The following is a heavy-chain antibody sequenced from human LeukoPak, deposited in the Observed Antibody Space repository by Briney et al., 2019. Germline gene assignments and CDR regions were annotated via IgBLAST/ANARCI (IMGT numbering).Heavy chain of an antibody. V-gene: IGHV1-8*01. CDR2: MNPKSCNT. J-gene: IGHJ6*02. CDR1: GYTFTSYD. Sequence: ASVKVSCKASGYTFTSYDINWVRQATGQGLDWMGLMNPKSCNTGYAHKFHGRLTITMNTSISTASIAPSNLTSGGTAVYYFAIGSCSGGSCYSEGYYYYGMDVWGQGTTVTVSS. D-gene: IGHD2-15*01. CDR3: AIGSCSGGSCYSEGYYYYGMDV.